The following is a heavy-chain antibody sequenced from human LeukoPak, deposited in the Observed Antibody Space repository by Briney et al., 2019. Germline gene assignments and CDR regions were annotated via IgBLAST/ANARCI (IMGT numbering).Heavy chain of an antibody. CDR3: ARDRGYCSGGSCYSCFDY. CDR2: IYYSGST. J-gene: IGHJ4*02. D-gene: IGHD2-15*01. CDR1: GGSISSYY. Sequence: PSETLSLTCTVSGGSISSYYWSWIRQPPGKGLEWIGYIYYSGSTNYNPSLKSRVTISVDTSKNQFSLKLSSVTAADTAVYYCARDRGYCSGGSCYSCFDYWGQGTLVTVSS. V-gene: IGHV4-59*01.